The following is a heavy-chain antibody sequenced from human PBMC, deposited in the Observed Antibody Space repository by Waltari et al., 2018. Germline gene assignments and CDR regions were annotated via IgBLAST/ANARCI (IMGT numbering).Heavy chain of an antibody. CDR1: GGSISSYY. CDR2: IYYSGST. CDR3: AREGEGRGYFDY. V-gene: IGHV4-59*01. D-gene: IGHD1-26*01. Sequence: QVQLQESGPGLVKPSETLSLTCTVSGGSISSYYWSWIRQPPGKGLEWIGYIYYSGSTNYNPSLKSRVTISVDTSKNQFSLKLSSVTAADTAVYYCAREGEGRGYFDYWGQGTLVTVSS. J-gene: IGHJ4*02.